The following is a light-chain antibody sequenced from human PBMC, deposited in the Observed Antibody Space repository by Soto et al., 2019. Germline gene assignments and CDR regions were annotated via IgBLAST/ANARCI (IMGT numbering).Light chain of an antibody. CDR3: QQYYTPPYT. Sequence: DIVMTQSPDSLAVSLGERATIHCKSSRSILFSSNNKNYLAWYQQKPGQPPKLLIYWTSNRESGVPDRFSGGGSGTDFTLSIRSLQAEDVAVYYCQQYYTPPYTFGQGTKLELK. J-gene: IGKJ2*01. CDR1: RSILFSSNNKNY. CDR2: WTS. V-gene: IGKV4-1*01.